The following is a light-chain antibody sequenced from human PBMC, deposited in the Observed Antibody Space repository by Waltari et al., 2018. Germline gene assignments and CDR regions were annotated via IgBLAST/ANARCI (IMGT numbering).Light chain of an antibody. CDR2: SNN. Sequence: QSVLTQPPSASGTPGQRVTISCSGSSSNIGSNTVNWYQQRPGTAPKLLIYSNNPRPSGVPDRCSGSKSGTSASLAISGRQSEDEADYYCAAWDDSLNGVFGGGTKLTVL. CDR3: AAWDDSLNGV. V-gene: IGLV1-44*01. J-gene: IGLJ3*02. CDR1: SSNIGSNT.